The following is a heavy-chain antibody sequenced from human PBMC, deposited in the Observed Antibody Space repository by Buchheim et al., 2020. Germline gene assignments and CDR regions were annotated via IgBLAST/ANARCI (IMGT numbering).Heavy chain of an antibody. CDR2: ISDSSRTK. CDR3: ARCRDDNSGYFDY. Sequence: EVQLVDSGGGLVQPGGSLRLSCAASGFTFNNYEMNWVRQAPGKGLEWVSYISDSSRTKYYADSVKGRFTVSRDNGKNSLYLQMNSLRAEDTAVYYCARCRDDNSGYFDYWGQGTL. J-gene: IGHJ4*02. D-gene: IGHD3-22*01. CDR1: GFTFNNYE. V-gene: IGHV3-48*03.